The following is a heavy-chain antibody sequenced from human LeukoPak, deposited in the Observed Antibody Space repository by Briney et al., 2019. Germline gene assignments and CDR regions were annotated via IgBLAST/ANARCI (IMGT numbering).Heavy chain of an antibody. CDR1: GFTFSSYG. V-gene: IGHV3-33*01. CDR3: AIDGGSY. Sequence: GRSLRLSCAASGFTFSSYGMHWVRQAPGKGLEWVAVIWYDGSNTYYADSVKGRFTISRDNSKNTLYLQMNSLRAEDTALYYCAIDGGSYWGQGTLVTVSS. CDR2: IWYDGSNT. D-gene: IGHD1-26*01. J-gene: IGHJ4*02.